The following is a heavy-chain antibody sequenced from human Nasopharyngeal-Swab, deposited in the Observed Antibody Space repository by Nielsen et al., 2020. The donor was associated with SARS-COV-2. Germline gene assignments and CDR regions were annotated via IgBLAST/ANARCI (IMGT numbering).Heavy chain of an antibody. V-gene: IGHV1-2*04. D-gene: IGHD2-2*01. CDR1: GYTFTGYY. CDR2: INPNSSGT. CDR3: ASNLGYCSSTSCPHSYYYGMDV. J-gene: IGHJ6*02. Sequence: ASVKVSCKASGYTFTGYYMHWVRQAPGQGLEWMGWINPNSSGTNYAQKFQGWVTMTRDTSISTAYMELSSLRSEDTAVYYCASNLGYCSSTSCPHSYYYGMDVWGQGTTVTVSS.